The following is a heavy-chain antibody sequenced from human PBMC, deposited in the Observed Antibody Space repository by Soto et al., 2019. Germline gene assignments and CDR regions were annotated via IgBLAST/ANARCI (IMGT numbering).Heavy chain of an antibody. CDR1: GFSLSGDGVG. V-gene: IGHV2-5*02. CDR3: AHAFGGTSWPNDAFDI. CDR2: IYWDDGQ. Sequence: QITLKESGPTLVKPTQSLTLTCTVSGFSLSGDGVGVGWIRQPPGKALEWLALIYWDDGQRYSPSLKTRLTITKDTTKNQVVLTMTNMDPVDTATYYCAHAFGGTSWPNDAFDIWGQGTVVTVSS. J-gene: IGHJ3*02. D-gene: IGHD3-3*02.